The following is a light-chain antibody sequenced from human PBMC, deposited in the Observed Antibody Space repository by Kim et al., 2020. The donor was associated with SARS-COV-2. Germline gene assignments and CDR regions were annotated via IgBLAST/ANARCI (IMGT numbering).Light chain of an antibody. V-gene: IGKV3-15*01. CDR2: GAL. CDR1: HTIGNS. CDR3: QKYSHKIS. Sequence: SVAPGKSVTRSCRASHTIGNSLAWYQQRPGQAPRLLSYGALTRATDISARFSGSGSGTDFTLTISSLQPEDVDIYLCQKYSHKISFGQGTRLEIK. J-gene: IGKJ5*01.